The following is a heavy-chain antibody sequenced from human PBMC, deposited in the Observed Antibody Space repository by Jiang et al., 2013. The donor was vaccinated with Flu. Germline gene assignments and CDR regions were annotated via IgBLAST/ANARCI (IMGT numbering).Heavy chain of an antibody. D-gene: IGHD3-22*01. V-gene: IGHV3-30-3*01. J-gene: IGHJ4*02. CDR2: ISYDGSNK. Sequence: EWVAVISYDGSNKYYADSVKGRFTISRDNSKNTLYLQMNSLRAEDTAVYYCARDQNYYDSSGYLSYYFDYWGQGTLVTVSS. CDR3: ARDQNYYDSSGYLSYYFDY.